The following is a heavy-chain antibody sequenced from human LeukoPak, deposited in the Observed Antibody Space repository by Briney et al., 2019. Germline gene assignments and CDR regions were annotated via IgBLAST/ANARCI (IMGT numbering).Heavy chain of an antibody. CDR1: GYTFTGYY. Sequence: GASVKVSCKASGYTFTGYYMHWVRQAPGQGLEWMGWINPNSGGTNYAQKFQGRVTMTRDTSISTAYMELSRLRSDDTAVYYCARLITMLVVDDDYWGQGTLVTVSS. V-gene: IGHV1-2*02. D-gene: IGHD3-22*01. J-gene: IGHJ4*02. CDR2: INPNSGGT. CDR3: ARLITMLVVDDDY.